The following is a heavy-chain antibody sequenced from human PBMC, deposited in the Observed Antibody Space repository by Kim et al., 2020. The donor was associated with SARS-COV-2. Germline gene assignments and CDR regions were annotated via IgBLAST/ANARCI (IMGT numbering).Heavy chain of an antibody. CDR2: IYPGDSDT. CDR1: GYSFTSYW. Sequence: GESLKISCKGSGYSFTSYWIGWVRQMPGRGLEWMGIIYPGDSDTRYSPSFQGHVTISADKSISTAYLQWSSLKASDTAEYYCARHRSSSGYQYSDYWGQGTLVTVSS. J-gene: IGHJ4*02. V-gene: IGHV5-51*01. D-gene: IGHD6-19*01. CDR3: ARHRSSSGYQYSDY.